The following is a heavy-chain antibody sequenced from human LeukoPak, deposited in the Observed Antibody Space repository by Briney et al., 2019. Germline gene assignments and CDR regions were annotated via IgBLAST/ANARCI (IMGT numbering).Heavy chain of an antibody. Sequence: GGSLRLSCAASGFTFSSYGMHWVRRAPGKGLEWVALIRYDGSNKYYADSVKGRFTISRDNSKNTLYLQMNSLRAEDTAVYYCAKIAAARFYFDYWGQGTLVTVSS. CDR2: IRYDGSNK. CDR3: AKIAAARFYFDY. D-gene: IGHD6-13*01. J-gene: IGHJ4*02. CDR1: GFTFSSYG. V-gene: IGHV3-30*02.